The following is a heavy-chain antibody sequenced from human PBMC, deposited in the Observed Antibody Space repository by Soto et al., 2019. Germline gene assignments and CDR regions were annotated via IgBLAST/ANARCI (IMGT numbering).Heavy chain of an antibody. CDR1: GGTFSSYA. J-gene: IGHJ5*02. D-gene: IGHD2-15*01. CDR3: ARGIATGQLDP. Sequence: SVKVSCKASGGTFSSYAISWVRQAPGQGLEWMGGIIPIFGTANYAQKFQGRVMITRDTSARTAYMDLSSLRSEDTAVYYCARGIATGQLDPWGQGTLVTVSS. CDR2: IIPIFGTA. V-gene: IGHV1-69*05.